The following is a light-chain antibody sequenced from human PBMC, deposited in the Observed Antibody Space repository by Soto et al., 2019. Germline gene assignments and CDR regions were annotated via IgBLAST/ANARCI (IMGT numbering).Light chain of an antibody. Sequence: DFVMAPSPDSLAVSLGERATINFNSSQSVLYSSNNKNYLAWYQQKPGQPPKLLIYWASTRESGVPDRFSGSGSGTDFTLTISSLQAEDVAVYYCQQYYSTPPTFGGGTKVDIK. CDR1: QSVLYSSNNKNY. CDR2: WAS. J-gene: IGKJ4*01. V-gene: IGKV4-1*01. CDR3: QQYYSTPPT.